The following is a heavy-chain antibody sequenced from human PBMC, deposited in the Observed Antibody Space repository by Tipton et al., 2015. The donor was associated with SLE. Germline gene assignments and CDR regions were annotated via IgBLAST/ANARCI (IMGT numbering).Heavy chain of an antibody. V-gene: IGHV4-4*07. J-gene: IGHJ4*02. CDR1: GFTFSDYG. Sequence: SGFTFSDYGMHWVRQAPGKGLEWIGRIYTSGSTNYNPSLKSRVTMSVDTSKNQFSLKLSSVTAADTAVYYCARDHPVAGPFDYWGQGTLVTVSS. CDR3: ARDHPVAGPFDY. D-gene: IGHD6-19*01. CDR2: IYTSGST.